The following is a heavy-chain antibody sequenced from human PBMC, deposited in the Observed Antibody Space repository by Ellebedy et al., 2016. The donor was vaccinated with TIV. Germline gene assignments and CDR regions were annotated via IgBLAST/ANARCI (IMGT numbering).Heavy chain of an antibody. D-gene: IGHD3-22*01. V-gene: IGHV4-59*01. CDR2: IYYNGSS. J-gene: IGHJ1*01. CDR1: GGSTINYC. CDR3: ARAFFRYYDRSALQH. Sequence: MPSETLSLTCTVSGGSTINYCWSWVRQPPGKGLEWIGYIYYNGSSDYNPSLKIRVTMSVDTSKNQFSLKLSSVTAADTAVYYCARAFFRYYDRSALQHWGPGTLVTVSS.